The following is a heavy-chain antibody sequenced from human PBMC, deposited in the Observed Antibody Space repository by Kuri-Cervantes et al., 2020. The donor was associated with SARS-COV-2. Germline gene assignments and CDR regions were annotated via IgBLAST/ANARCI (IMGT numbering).Heavy chain of an antibody. CDR2: INPNSGGT. Sequence: ASVKVSCKASGGTFSSYAISWVRQAPGQGLEWMGWINPNSGGTNYAQKFQGRVTMTRDTSVSTAYMELSRLRSDDTAVYYCARDRGYDFWSGYYPYWYFDLWGRGTLVTVSS. D-gene: IGHD3-3*01. J-gene: IGHJ2*01. V-gene: IGHV1-2*02. CDR3: ARDRGYDFWSGYYPYWYFDL. CDR1: GGTFSSYA.